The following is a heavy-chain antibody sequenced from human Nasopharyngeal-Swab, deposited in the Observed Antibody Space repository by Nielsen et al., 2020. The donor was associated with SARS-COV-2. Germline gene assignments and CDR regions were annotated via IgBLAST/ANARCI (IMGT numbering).Heavy chain of an antibody. V-gene: IGHV4-61*02. CDR2: IYTSGST. CDR3: ARGNIVVVVAATRSWFDP. Sequence: SETLSLTCTVSGGSISSGSYYWSWIRQPAGRGLEWIGRIYTSGSTNYNPSLTSRVTISVDTSKNQFSLKLSSVTAADTAVYYCARGNIVVVVAATRSWFDPWGQGTLVTVSS. J-gene: IGHJ5*02. D-gene: IGHD2-15*01. CDR1: GGSISSGSYY.